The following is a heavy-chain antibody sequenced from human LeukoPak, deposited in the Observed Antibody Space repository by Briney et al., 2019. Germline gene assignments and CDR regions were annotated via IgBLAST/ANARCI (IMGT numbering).Heavy chain of an antibody. CDR1: GFTFSSFP. CDR3: ARSLIPGRWYFDL. D-gene: IGHD3-16*01. CDR2: ISTDGSYK. V-gene: IGHV3-30*04. J-gene: IGHJ2*01. Sequence: PGKSLRLSCAVSGFTFSSFPFHWVRQAPGKGLEWVAAISTDGSYKYHGDSLKRRFTISRDNPMTTLYLQMNGLRPDDTAVYYCARSLIPGRWYFDLWGRGTLVTVSS.